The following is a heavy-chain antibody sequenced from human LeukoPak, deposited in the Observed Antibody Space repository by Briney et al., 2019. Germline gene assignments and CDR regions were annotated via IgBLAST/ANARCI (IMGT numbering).Heavy chain of an antibody. J-gene: IGHJ1*01. V-gene: IGHV3-48*03. CDR1: GFTFSSYE. Sequence: PGGSLRLSCAASGFTFSSYEMNWVRQAPGKGLEWVSYISSSGSTIYYADSVKGRFTISRDNAKNSLYLQMNSLRAEDTAVYYCASHTDLEGYFQHWGQGTLVTVSS. CDR2: ISSSGSTI. CDR3: ASHTDLEGYFQH. D-gene: IGHD5-18*01.